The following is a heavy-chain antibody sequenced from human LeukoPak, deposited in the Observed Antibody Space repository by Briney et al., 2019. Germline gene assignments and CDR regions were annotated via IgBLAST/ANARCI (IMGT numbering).Heavy chain of an antibody. Sequence: PSETLSLTCTVSGGSISSSSYYWGWIHQPPGKGLEWIGSIYYSGSTYYNPSLKSRVTISVDTSKNQFSLKLSPVTAADTAVYYCARLSPGAQWYFDLWGRGTLVTVSS. CDR1: GGSISSSSYY. CDR2: IYYSGST. D-gene: IGHD3-10*01. J-gene: IGHJ2*01. CDR3: ARLSPGAQWYFDL. V-gene: IGHV4-39*01.